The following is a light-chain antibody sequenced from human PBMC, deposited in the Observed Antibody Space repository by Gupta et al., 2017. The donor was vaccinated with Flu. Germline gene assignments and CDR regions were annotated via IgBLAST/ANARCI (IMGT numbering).Light chain of an antibody. Sequence: DIQMTQSPSTLSASIGDRVTITCRASQSISNKLDWYQQKPGKAPKLLIYKASSSVSGVPSRFSGSGSGTEFTLTISSRQPDEFANYYCQHDNSYSLTFGRGTXVEIK. J-gene: IGKJ4*01. CDR3: QHDNSYSLT. CDR1: QSISNK. CDR2: KAS. V-gene: IGKV1-5*03.